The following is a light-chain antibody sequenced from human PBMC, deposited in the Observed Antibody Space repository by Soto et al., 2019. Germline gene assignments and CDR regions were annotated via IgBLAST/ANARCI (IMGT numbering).Light chain of an antibody. CDR2: GAS. CDR3: QHTFNSPPWT. Sequence: DIHMTQSPSSLSASVGDTVTITCRASQNIDMYLNWYQQKPGKAPRVLISGASNLQSGVPSRFSGSGSGTDFTLTISSLQSEDFASYFCQHTFNSPPWTFGQGTKVEDK. CDR1: QNIDMY. V-gene: IGKV1-39*01. J-gene: IGKJ1*01.